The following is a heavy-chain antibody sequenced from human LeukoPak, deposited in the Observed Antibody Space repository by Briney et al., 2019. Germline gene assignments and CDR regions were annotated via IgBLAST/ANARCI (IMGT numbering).Heavy chain of an antibody. CDR2: IKQDGSEK. D-gene: IGHD6-13*01. CDR3: ATDLGSSRPNF. Sequence: GGSLILSCAASGFSFSTYWMSWVRQAPGKGLEWVANIKQDGSEKYYVDSAKGRFTISRDNAKNSLYLQMNSLTAEDTAVYYCATDLGSSRPNFWGQGILVTVSS. CDR1: GFSFSTYW. J-gene: IGHJ4*02. V-gene: IGHV3-7*01.